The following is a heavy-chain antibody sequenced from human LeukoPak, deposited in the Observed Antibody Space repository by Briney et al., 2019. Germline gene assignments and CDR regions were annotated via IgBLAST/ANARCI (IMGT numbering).Heavy chain of an antibody. CDR1: GFTFSSYS. CDR2: ISSSSSYI. J-gene: IGHJ4*02. Sequence: PGGSLRLSCAASGFTFSSYSMNWVRQAPGKGLEWVSSISSSSSYIYYADSVKGRFTISRDNAKNSLYLQMNSLGAEDTAVYYCARDLHSSRGYWGQGTLVTVSS. V-gene: IGHV3-21*01. CDR3: ARDLHSSRGY. D-gene: IGHD6-13*01.